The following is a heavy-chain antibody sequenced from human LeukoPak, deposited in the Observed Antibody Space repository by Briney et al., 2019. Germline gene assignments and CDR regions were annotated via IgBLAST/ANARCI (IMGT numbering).Heavy chain of an antibody. V-gene: IGHV1-18*01. CDR1: GYTFISYG. CDR2: ISAYNVNT. J-gene: IGHJ4*02. CDR3: ARGPYYDSWSGAGY. Sequence: ASVKVSCKASGYTFISYGITWVRQAPGQGLEWMGWISAYNVNTNYAQKLQGRVTMTTDTSTSTAYMELRSLRSDDTAVYYCARGPYYDSWSGAGYWGQGTLVTVSS. D-gene: IGHD3-3*01.